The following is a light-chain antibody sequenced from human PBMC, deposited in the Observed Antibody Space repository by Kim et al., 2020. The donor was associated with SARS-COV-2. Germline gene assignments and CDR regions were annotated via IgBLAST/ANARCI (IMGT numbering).Light chain of an antibody. CDR2: LGS. CDR1: QSLLHGLGYHY. V-gene: IGKV2-28*01. Sequence: DIVMTQSPLSLSVTPGEPASISCRSSQSLLHGLGYHYLAWFLQKPGQSPQLLIYLGSSRASGVPDRFSGSGSGTNFTLKISRVEAEDVGVYYCMQAVEIPITFGGGTKVDIK. CDR3: MQAVEIPIT. J-gene: IGKJ4*01.